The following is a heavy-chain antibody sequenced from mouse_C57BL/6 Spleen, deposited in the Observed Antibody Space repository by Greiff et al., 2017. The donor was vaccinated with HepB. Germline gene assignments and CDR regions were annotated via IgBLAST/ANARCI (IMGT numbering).Heavy chain of an antibody. CDR3: AKPGNYDGFPYWYFDV. Sequence: VKLVESGPGLVAPSQSLSITCTVSGFSLTSYGVSWVRQPPGKGLEWLGVIWGDGSTNYHSALISRLSISKDNSKSQVCLKLNSLQTDDTATYYCAKPGNYDGFPYWYFDVWGTGTTVTVSS. J-gene: IGHJ1*03. CDR2: IWGDGST. D-gene: IGHD2-3*01. V-gene: IGHV2-3*01. CDR1: GFSLTSYG.